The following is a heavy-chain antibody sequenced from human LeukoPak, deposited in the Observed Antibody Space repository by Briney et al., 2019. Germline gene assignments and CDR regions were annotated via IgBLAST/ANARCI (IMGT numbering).Heavy chain of an antibody. Sequence: GGSLRLSCAASGFTVSSNYMGWVRQAPGKGLEWVSVIYSGGSTYYADSVKGRFTISRDNSKNTLYLQMNSLRAEDTAVYYCARGKVFRDGYKAYYFDYWGQGTLVTVSS. CDR2: IYSGGST. V-gene: IGHV3-53*01. CDR3: ARGKVFRDGYKAYYFDY. D-gene: IGHD5-24*01. CDR1: GFTVSSNY. J-gene: IGHJ4*02.